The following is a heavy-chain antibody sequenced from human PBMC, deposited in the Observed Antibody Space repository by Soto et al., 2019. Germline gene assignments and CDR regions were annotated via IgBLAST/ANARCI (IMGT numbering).Heavy chain of an antibody. V-gene: IGHV3-48*04. Sequence: EVHLVESGGDLVQPGGSLRLSCAASGFSFSSFSMNWVRQAPGKGLEWVSYISGSGTTTYYADSVKGRFTISRDNAKNPLYLQRNSLQAEDTAVYYCASLGDYGSGSYWGQGTLVTVSS. CDR1: GFSFSSFS. CDR2: ISGSGTTT. D-gene: IGHD3-10*01. CDR3: ASLGDYGSGSY. J-gene: IGHJ4*02.